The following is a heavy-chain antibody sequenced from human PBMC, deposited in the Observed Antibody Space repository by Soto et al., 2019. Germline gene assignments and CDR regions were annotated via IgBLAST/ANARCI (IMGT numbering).Heavy chain of an antibody. V-gene: IGHV1-2*02. CDR3: ARGTAPSWFDP. Sequence: ASVKVSCKASGYTFTAYNLHWVRQAPGQGLEWMGWINPNSGDTKYAQKFQGRVAMTRETSITTGYMEVSRLLYDDTAIFYCARGTAPSWFDPWGQGPMVTVSS. CDR1: GYTFTAYN. CDR2: INPNSGDT. J-gene: IGHJ5*02.